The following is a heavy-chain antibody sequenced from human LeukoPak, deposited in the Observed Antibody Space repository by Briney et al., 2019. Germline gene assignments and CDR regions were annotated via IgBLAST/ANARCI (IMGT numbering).Heavy chain of an antibody. CDR1: GYTFTGYY. CDR3: ARSNVVLPPYGMDV. V-gene: IGHV1-2*06. D-gene: IGHD2-2*01. CDR2: INPNSGGT. J-gene: IGHJ6*02. Sequence: ASVKVSCKASGYTFTGYYIHWVRPAPGQGLEWMGRINPNSGGTNYAQKFQGRVTMTRDTSISTAYMELSRLKSDDTAVYYCARSNVVLPPYGMDVWGQGTTVTVSS.